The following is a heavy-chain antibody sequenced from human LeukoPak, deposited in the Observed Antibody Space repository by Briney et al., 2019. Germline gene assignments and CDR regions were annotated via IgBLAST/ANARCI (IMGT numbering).Heavy chain of an antibody. D-gene: IGHD3-10*01. J-gene: IGHJ5*02. CDR1: GGSISSYY. V-gene: IGHV4-4*07. Sequence: SETLSLTCTVSGGSISSYYWSWIRQPAGTALEWIGRIYTSGTITYNPSLKSRVTMSVDTSKNQFSLKLSSVTAADTAVYYCARDSGTTGEIKFDPWGQGTLVTVSS. CDR3: ARDSGTTGEIKFDP. CDR2: IYTSGTI.